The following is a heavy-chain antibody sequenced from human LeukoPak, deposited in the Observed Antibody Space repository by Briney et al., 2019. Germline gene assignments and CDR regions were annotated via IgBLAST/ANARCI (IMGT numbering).Heavy chain of an antibody. CDR3: ARGGCSGGSCYPKYYYYYYYMDV. Sequence: SETLSLTCAVYGGSFSGYYWSWIRQPPGKGLEWIGETNHSGSTNYNPSLKSRVTISVDTSKNQFSLKLSSVTAADTAVYYCARGGCSGGSCYPKYYYYYYYMDVWGKGTTVTVSS. V-gene: IGHV4-34*01. J-gene: IGHJ6*03. D-gene: IGHD2-15*01. CDR1: GGSFSGYY. CDR2: TNHSGST.